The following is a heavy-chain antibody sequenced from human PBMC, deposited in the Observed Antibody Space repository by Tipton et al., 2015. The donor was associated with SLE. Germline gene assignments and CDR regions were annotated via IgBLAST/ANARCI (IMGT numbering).Heavy chain of an antibody. CDR1: GGSISSYY. CDR3: ARSDDSSGWLKGFGY. V-gene: IGHV4-59*07. Sequence: TLSLTCTVSGGSISSYYWSWIRQPPGKGLEWIGYIYYSGSTNYNPSLKSRVTISVDTSKNQFSLKLSSVTAADTAVYYCARSDDSSGWLKGFGYWGQGTLVTVSS. CDR2: IYYSGST. J-gene: IGHJ4*02. D-gene: IGHD6-19*01.